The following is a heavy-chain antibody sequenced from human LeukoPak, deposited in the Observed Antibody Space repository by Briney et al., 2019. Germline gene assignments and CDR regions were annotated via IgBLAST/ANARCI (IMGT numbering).Heavy chain of an antibody. D-gene: IGHD2-15*01. V-gene: IGHV1-8*01. Sequence: ASVKVSCKASGYTFTSYDINWVRQATGQGLEWMGWMNPNSGNTGYAQKFQGRVTMTRNTSISTAYMELSSLRAEDTAVYYCARSSSRYCSGGSCYSGVLGYFDYWGQGTLVTVSS. CDR1: GYTFTSYD. J-gene: IGHJ4*02. CDR3: ARSSSRYCSGGSCYSGVLGYFDY. CDR2: MNPNSGNT.